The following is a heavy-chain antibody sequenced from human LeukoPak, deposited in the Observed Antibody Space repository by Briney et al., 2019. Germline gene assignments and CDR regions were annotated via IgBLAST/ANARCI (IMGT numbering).Heavy chain of an antibody. Sequence: GASVKVSCKASGYTFTCYGISWVRQAPGQGLEWMGWISAYNGNTNYAQKIQGRVTMTTDTSTSTAYMELRSLRSDDTAVYYCARDTANFDWYSDPTDYWGQGTLVTVSS. V-gene: IGHV1-18*01. J-gene: IGHJ4*02. CDR2: ISAYNGNT. D-gene: IGHD3-9*01. CDR3: ARDTANFDWYSDPTDY. CDR1: GYTFTCYG.